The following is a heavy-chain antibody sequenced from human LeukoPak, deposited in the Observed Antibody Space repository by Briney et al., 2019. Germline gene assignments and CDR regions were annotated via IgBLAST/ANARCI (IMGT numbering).Heavy chain of an antibody. Sequence: GGSLRLSCAASGFTFSSYGMHWVRQAPGKGLEWVAVISYDGSNKYYADSVKGRFTISRDNSKNTLYLQMNSLRAEDTAMYYCATNDFNNWFDPWGQGTLVTVSS. CDR1: GFTFSSYG. V-gene: IGHV3-30*03. CDR2: ISYDGSNK. J-gene: IGHJ5*02. CDR3: ATNDFNNWFDP. D-gene: IGHD3/OR15-3a*01.